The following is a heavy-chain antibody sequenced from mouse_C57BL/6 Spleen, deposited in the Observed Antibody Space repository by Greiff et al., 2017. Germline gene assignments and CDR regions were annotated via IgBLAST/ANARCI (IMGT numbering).Heavy chain of an antibody. CDR2: IHPNSGST. D-gene: IGHD1-1*01. J-gene: IGHJ4*01. Sequence: QVQLQQPGAELVKPGASVKLSCKASGYTFTSYWMHWVKQRPGQGLEWIGMIHPNSGSTNYNEKFTSKATLTVDKSSSTAYMQLSSLTSEDSAVYYCAHYYGSSDYAMDYWGQGTSVTVSS. V-gene: IGHV1-64*01. CDR1: GYTFTSYW. CDR3: AHYYGSSDYAMDY.